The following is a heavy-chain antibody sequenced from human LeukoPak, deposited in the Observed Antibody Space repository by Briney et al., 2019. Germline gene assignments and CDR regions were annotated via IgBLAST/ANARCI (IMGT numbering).Heavy chain of an antibody. V-gene: IGHV3-33*01. D-gene: IGHD2-2*01. CDR1: GFTFSSYG. CDR2: IWYDGSNK. J-gene: IGHJ4*02. CDR3: ARDSTVSVPSLDY. Sequence: GGSLRLSCAASGFTFSSYGMHWVRQAPGKGLEWVAVIWYDGSNKYYADSVKGRFTISRDNSKNTLYLQMNSLRAEDTAVYYCARDSTVSVPSLDYWGQGTLVTVSS.